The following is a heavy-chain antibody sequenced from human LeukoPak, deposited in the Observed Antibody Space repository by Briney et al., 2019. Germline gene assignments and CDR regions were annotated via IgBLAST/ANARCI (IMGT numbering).Heavy chain of an antibody. V-gene: IGHV3-9*01. CDR2: ISWSSGST. CDR3: AKDKQGGDYYDSSGPFDY. J-gene: IGHJ4*02. CDR1: GFTFDDYA. D-gene: IGHD3-22*01. Sequence: GGSLRLTCAASGFTFDDYAMHSVRQAPGKGLEWVSGISWSSGSTAYADSVKGRFSISRDKAKNSLYLQMNSLRAEDTALYYCAKDKQGGDYYDSSGPFDYWGQGTLVTVSS.